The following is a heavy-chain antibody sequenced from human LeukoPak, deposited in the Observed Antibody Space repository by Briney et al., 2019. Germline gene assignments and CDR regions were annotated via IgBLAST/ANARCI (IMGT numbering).Heavy chain of an antibody. CDR2: ISVSGAGT. J-gene: IGHJ6*03. CDR1: GFTFSSYA. Sequence: PGGSLRLSCAASGFTFSSYAMSWVRQAPGKGLEWVSGISVSGAGTFYAESVKGRFTISRDNSKTTLSLQMNSLRAEDTAIYYCAKVDPASVTGGVFYYYYYMDVWGKGTTVTVSS. D-gene: IGHD2-21*02. CDR3: AKVDPASVTGGVFYYYYYMDV. V-gene: IGHV3-23*01.